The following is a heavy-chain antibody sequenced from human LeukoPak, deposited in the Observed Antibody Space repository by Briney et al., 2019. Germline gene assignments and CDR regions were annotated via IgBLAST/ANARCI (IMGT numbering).Heavy chain of an antibody. CDR2: ISSSGSTI. D-gene: IGHD3-3*01. J-gene: IGHJ6*02. V-gene: IGHV3-11*01. Sequence: GGSLRLSCAASGFTFSDYYMSWIRQAPGMGLEWVSYISSSGSTIYYADSVKGRFTISRDNAKNSLYLQMNSLRAEDTAVYYCARDTRGDFWSGYSTYYYYYGMDVWGQGTTVTVSS. CDR1: GFTFSDYY. CDR3: ARDTRGDFWSGYSTYYYYYGMDV.